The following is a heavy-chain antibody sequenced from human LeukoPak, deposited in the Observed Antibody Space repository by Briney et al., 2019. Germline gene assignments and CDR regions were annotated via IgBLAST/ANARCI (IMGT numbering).Heavy chain of an antibody. CDR2: INPNSGGT. CDR3: ARVRKRYFDWSNWFAP. V-gene: IGHV1-2*02. D-gene: IGHD3-9*01. J-gene: IGHJ5*02. CDR1: GYTFTGYY. Sequence: ASVKVSCKASGYTFTGYYMHWVRQAPGQGLEWMGWINPNSGGTNYAQKFQGRVTMTRDTSISTAYMELSRLRSDDTAVYYCARVRKRYFDWSNWFAPWGQGTLVTVSS.